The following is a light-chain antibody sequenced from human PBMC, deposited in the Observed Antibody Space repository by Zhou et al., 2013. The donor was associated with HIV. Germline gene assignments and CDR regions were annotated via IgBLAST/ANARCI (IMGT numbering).Light chain of an antibody. CDR1: QTISSSY. Sequence: EIVLTQSPAVLSLSPGERATLSCTTSQTISSSYLAWYQQRPGQAPRLLIYRASDRATGIPDRFSGSGSGTDFSLTITRLEPEDSATYFCQHSGTPRYTFGQGTKVGDQ. J-gene: IGKJ2*01. V-gene: IGKV3-20*01. CDR2: RAS. CDR3: QHSGTPRYT.